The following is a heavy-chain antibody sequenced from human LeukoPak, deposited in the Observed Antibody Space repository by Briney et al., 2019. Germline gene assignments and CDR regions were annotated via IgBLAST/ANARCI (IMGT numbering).Heavy chain of an antibody. D-gene: IGHD3-9*01. J-gene: IGHJ4*02. CDR3: ARGSRPARGGLALRYFDY. Sequence: PSETLSLTCTVSGGSISSYYWRWIRQPAGKGLEWIGRIYNSGSTNFNPSLESPVPLPVGTPKNLFSLTLSSVSAADTAVYYCARGSRPARGGLALRYFDYWGQGTLVTVSS. V-gene: IGHV4-4*07. CDR2: IYNSGST. CDR1: GGSISSYY.